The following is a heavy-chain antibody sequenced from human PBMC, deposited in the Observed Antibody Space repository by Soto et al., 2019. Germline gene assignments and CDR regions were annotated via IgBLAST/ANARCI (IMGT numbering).Heavy chain of an antibody. CDR2: ISSYGGNI. CDR1: GFTIGAYC. V-gene: IGHV3-64*01. D-gene: IGHD3-10*01. CDR3: ARDVASWNYYKGVYYYYYMDV. J-gene: IGHJ6*03. Sequence: EVQLVESGGGLVQPGGSLRLSCAASGFTIGAYCFHWVRQAPGKALEYISAISSYGGNIYYANSVKGRFTISRDNSKNTLYLQMGTLRTADMRAYYCARDVASWNYYKGVYYYYYMDVWGKGPGVTVSS.